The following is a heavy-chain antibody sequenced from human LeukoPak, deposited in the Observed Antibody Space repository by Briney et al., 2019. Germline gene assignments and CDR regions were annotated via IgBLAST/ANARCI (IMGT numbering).Heavy chain of an antibody. V-gene: IGHV3-23*01. CDR3: VRDFHCSDGSCPLFDY. D-gene: IGHD2-15*01. CDR1: GFTFRSYA. Sequence: PGGSLRLSCTASGFTFRSYAMSWVRQAPGKGLDWVSGTNEPGVYTCYADSVKGRFTVSRDNSENTLYLQMNSLRVEDTAVYYCVRDFHCSDGSCPLFDYWGQGTLVTVSS. CDR2: TNEPGVYT. J-gene: IGHJ4*02.